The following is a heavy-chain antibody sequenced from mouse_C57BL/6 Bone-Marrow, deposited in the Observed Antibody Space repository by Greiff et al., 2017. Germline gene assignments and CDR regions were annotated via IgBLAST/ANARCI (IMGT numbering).Heavy chain of an antibody. CDR2: IYPGSGST. Sequence: QVQLQQSGAELVQPGASVKMSCKASGYTFTSYWITWVKQRPGQGLEWIGDIYPGSGSTNYNEKFKSKATLTVDTSSSTAYMQLSSLTSEDSAVYYGARGCYDYILDYWGQGTTLTVSS. V-gene: IGHV1-55*01. CDR3: ARGCYDYILDY. CDR1: GYTFTSYW. J-gene: IGHJ2*01. D-gene: IGHD2-4*01.